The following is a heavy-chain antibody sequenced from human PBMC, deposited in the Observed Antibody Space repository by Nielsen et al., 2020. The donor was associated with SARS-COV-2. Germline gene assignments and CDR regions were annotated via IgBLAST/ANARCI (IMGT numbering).Heavy chain of an antibody. CDR3: ARGPYYYDSSSGAFDI. V-gene: IGHV3-21*01. CDR1: GFTFSSYS. D-gene: IGHD3-22*01. Sequence: GESLKISCAASGFTFSSYSMNWVRQAPGKGLEWVSSISSSSSYIYYADSVKGRFTISRDNAKNSLYLQMNSLRAEDTAVYYCARGPYYYDSSSGAFDIWGRGTMVTVSS. CDR2: ISSSSSYI. J-gene: IGHJ3*02.